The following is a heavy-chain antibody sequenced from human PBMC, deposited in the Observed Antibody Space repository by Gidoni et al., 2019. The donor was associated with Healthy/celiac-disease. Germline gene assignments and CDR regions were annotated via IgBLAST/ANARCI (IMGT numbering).Heavy chain of an antibody. CDR1: GCTFSSYA. V-gene: IGHV3-23*01. CDR2: ISGSGGST. J-gene: IGHJ2*01. CDR3: AKAPDCSGGSCSWYFDL. D-gene: IGHD2-15*01. Sequence: EVQLLESGGGLGQPGGSLTLSCAASGCTFSSYAMSWVRQAPGKGLEWLSAISGSGGSTYYADSVKGRFPISRDNFKNTLYLQMNSLRAEDTAVYYCAKAPDCSGGSCSWYFDLWGRGTLVTVSS.